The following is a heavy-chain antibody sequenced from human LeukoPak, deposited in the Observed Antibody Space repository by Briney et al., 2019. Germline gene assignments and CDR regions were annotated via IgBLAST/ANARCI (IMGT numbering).Heavy chain of an antibody. CDR1: GFTFSSYW. CDR2: IRQDGSEK. Sequence: PGGSLRLSCAASGFTFSSYWMSWVRQAPGKGLEWVANIRQDGSEKYYVDSVKGRFTISRDSAKNSLYLQMNSLRAEDTAVYYCARGRGMGATSPFDYWGQGTLVTVSS. CDR3: ARGRGMGATSPFDY. D-gene: IGHD1-26*01. V-gene: IGHV3-7*04. J-gene: IGHJ4*02.